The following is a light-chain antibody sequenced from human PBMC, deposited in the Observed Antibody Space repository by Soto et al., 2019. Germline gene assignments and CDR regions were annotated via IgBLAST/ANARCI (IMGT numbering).Light chain of an antibody. CDR1: QDISNW. J-gene: IGKJ4*01. Sequence: MTQSPSSVSVSIGDRVTITCRASQDISNWLAWYQQRPGQAPRLLIYGASTRATGIPGRFSGGGSGTEFTLTISSLQSEDFAVYYCQQYNYWPPLTFGGGTKVEIK. CDR2: GAS. CDR3: QQYNYWPPLT. V-gene: IGKV3D-15*01.